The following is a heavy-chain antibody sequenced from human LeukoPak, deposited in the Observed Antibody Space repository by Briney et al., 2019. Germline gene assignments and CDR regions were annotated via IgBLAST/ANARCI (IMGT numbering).Heavy chain of an antibody. CDR3: ARLRSGYYLDY. CDR1: GGPISSGSYY. J-gene: IGHJ4*02. V-gene: IGHV4-61*02. CDR2: IYTSGST. Sequence: SQTLSLTCTVSGGPISSGSYYWSWIRQPAGKGLEWIGRIYTSGSTNYNPSLKSRVTISVDTSKNQFSLKLSSVTAADTAVYYCARLRSGYYLDYWGQGTLVTVSS. D-gene: IGHD3-22*01.